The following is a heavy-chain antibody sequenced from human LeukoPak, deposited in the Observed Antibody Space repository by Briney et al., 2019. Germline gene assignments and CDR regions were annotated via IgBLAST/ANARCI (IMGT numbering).Heavy chain of an antibody. CDR1: GYTLTELS. CDR2: FDPEDGET. CDR3: ATEVGATGAFDI. J-gene: IGHJ3*02. V-gene: IGHV1-24*01. D-gene: IGHD1-26*01. Sequence: ASVKVSCKVSGYTLTELSMHWVRQAPGKGLEWVGGFDPEDGETIYAQKFQGRVTMTEDTSTDTAYMEMSSLRSEDTAVYYCATEVGATGAFDIWGQGTMVTVSS.